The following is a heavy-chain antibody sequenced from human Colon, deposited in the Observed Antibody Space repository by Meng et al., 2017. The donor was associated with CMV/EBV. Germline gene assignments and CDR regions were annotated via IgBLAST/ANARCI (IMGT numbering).Heavy chain of an antibody. J-gene: IGHJ6*02. CDR3: ARDLSGSYSSSYYSYYGMDV. CDR1: EFTFNNYK. CDR2: INSRGTTI. Sequence: GESLKISCVASEFTFNNYKMNWVRQAPGKGLEWVSYINSRGTTIYYADSVKGRFTISRDNANNSLYLQMNSLRAEDTAVYYWARDLSGSYSSSYYSYYGMDVWGQGTPVTVSS. D-gene: IGHD4-11*01. V-gene: IGHV3-48*03.